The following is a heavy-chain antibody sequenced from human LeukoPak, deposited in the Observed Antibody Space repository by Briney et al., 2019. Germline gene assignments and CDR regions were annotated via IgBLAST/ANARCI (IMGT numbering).Heavy chain of an antibody. D-gene: IGHD3-16*01. CDR3: ARPETIGYWGH. Sequence: GGSLRLSCAASGFTVSSNYMSWVRQAPGKGLEWVSVIYSGGSTYYADSATGRFTISRHNSKNTLYLQRNSLRAEHRAVYYCARPETIGYWGHWGQET. CDR2: IYSGGST. V-gene: IGHV3-53*04. CDR1: GFTVSSNY. J-gene: IGHJ4*02.